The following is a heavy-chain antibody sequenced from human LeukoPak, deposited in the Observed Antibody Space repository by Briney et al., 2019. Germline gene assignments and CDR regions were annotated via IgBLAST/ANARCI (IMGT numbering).Heavy chain of an antibody. Sequence: SVKVSCKASGGTFSSYAISWVRQAPGQGLEWMGGIIPIFGTANYAQKFQGRVTITTDESTSTAYMELSSLRSEDTAVYYCARGYCSSTSCYRAGWYFDLWGQGTLVTVSS. CDR1: GGTFSSYA. D-gene: IGHD2-2*02. J-gene: IGHJ2*01. CDR3: ARGYCSSTSCYRAGWYFDL. V-gene: IGHV1-69*05. CDR2: IIPIFGTA.